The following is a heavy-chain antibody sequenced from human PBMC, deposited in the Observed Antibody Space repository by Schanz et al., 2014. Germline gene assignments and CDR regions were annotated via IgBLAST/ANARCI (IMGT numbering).Heavy chain of an antibody. V-gene: IGHV3-30*19. CDR3: AREQIMAAAGLVDY. Sequence: QVQLVESGGGVVQPGRSLRLSCAASGFTFSSYGMHWVRQVPGKGLEWVSCTNGDGTNAKYADSVKGRFTISRDNAKNSLYLQMNRLRAEDTAVYYCAREQIMAAAGLVDYWGHGTLVTVSS. J-gene: IGHJ4*01. CDR1: GFTFSSYG. D-gene: IGHD6-13*01. CDR2: TNGDGTNA.